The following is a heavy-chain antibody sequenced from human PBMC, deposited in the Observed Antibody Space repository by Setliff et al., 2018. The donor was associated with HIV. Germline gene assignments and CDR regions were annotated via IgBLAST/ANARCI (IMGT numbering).Heavy chain of an antibody. Sequence: ASVKVSCKTSGYTFTDYYIHWVRQAPGQGLEWMGWISPSTGDTSSAQKFLGRVTMTRDTSTNTAFMELRRLNSDDTATYFCVTSPGSFTSVDETEAGDYWGQGTLVTVSS. D-gene: IGHD6-25*01. CDR2: ISPSTGDT. CDR3: VTSPGSFTSVDETEAGDY. V-gene: IGHV1-2*02. CDR1: GYTFTDYY. J-gene: IGHJ4*02.